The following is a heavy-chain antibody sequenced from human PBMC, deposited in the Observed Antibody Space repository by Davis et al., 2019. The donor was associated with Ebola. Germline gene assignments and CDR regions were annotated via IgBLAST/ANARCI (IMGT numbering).Heavy chain of an antibody. CDR1: GFTFSSYW. CDR3: AKDPNDFRISYGMDV. Sequence: PGGSLRLSCAASGFTFSSYWMSWVRQAPGKGLEWVANIKQDGSEKYYVDSVKGRFTISRDNAKNSLYLQMNSLRTEDTALYYCAKDPNDFRISYGMDVWGQGTTVTVSS. D-gene: IGHD3-3*01. J-gene: IGHJ6*02. V-gene: IGHV3-7*03. CDR2: IKQDGSEK.